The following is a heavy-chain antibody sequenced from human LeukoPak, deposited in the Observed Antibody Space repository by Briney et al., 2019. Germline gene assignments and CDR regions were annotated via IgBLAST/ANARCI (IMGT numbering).Heavy chain of an antibody. CDR1: GYTFTGYY. Sequence: ASVKVSCKASGYTFTGYYMHWVRQAPGQGLEWMGWINPNSGGTNYVQKFQGRVTMPRDTSIRTDYMELSELRSDDPAVYYCARRFCGGGSCYSAIDYWGQGTLVTVSS. J-gene: IGHJ4*02. V-gene: IGHV1-2*02. D-gene: IGHD2-15*01. CDR2: INPNSGGT. CDR3: ARRFCGGGSCYSAIDY.